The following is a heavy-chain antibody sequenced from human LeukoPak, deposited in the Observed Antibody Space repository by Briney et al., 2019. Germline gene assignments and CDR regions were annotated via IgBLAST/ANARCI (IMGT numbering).Heavy chain of an antibody. CDR3: ARGHDSGSYQFDY. J-gene: IGHJ4*02. V-gene: IGHV4-39*07. CDR1: GGSISSSSYY. D-gene: IGHD3-10*01. Sequence: SETLSLTCTVSGGSISSSSYYWGWLRPPPGKGLEWIGSIYYSGSTYYNPSLKSRVTISVDTSKNQFSLKLSSVTAADTAVYYCARGHDSGSYQFDYWGQGTMVTVSS. CDR2: IYYSGST.